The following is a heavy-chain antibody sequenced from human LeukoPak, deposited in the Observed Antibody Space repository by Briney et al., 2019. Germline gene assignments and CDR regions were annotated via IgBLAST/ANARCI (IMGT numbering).Heavy chain of an antibody. J-gene: IGHJ4*02. CDR3: AREDTINGVTHFDY. CDR2: INAGNGNT. Sequence: ASVKVSCKASGYTFTSNAMHWVRQAPGQRLEWMGWINAGNGNTKYSQKFQGRVTITRDTSASTAYMELSSLRSEDTAVYYCAREDTINGVTHFDYWGQGTLVTVSS. V-gene: IGHV1-3*01. CDR1: GYTFTSNA. D-gene: IGHD2-8*01.